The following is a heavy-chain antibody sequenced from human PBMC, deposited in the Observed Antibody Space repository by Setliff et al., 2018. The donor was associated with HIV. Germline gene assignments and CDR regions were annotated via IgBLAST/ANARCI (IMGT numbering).Heavy chain of an antibody. D-gene: IGHD3-22*01. CDR2: ISTYNGNK. CDR3: ERFPNPSQIVVIMPPDY. Sequence: ASVKVSCKASGYSFTSYGISWVRQAPGQGLEWMGWISTYNGNKNYAQNLQDRVTMTTDTSTSTAYMELRSLRFDDTAVYYCERFPNPSQIVVIMPPDYWGQGTLVTVSS. V-gene: IGHV1-18*01. CDR1: GYSFTSYG. J-gene: IGHJ4*02.